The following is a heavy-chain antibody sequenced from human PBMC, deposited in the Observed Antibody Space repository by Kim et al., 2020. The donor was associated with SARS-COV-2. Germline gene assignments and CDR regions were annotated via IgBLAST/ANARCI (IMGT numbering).Heavy chain of an antibody. CDR3: ARVRGTTDDYYYYGMDV. J-gene: IGHJ6*02. CDR2: ISAYNGNT. Sequence: ASVKVSCKASGYTFTSYGISWVRQAPGQGLEWMGWISAYNGNTNYAQKLQGRVTMTTDTSTSTAYMELRSLRSDDTAVYYCARVRGTTDDYYYYGMDVWGQGTTVTVSS. D-gene: IGHD1-1*01. V-gene: IGHV1-18*01. CDR1: GYTFTSYG.